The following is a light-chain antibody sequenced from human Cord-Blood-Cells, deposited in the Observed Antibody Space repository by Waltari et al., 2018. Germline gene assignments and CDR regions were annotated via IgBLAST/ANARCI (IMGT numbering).Light chain of an antibody. CDR3: MQGTHWPPWT. CDR1: QSVSSN. J-gene: IGKJ1*01. Sequence: EIVMTQSPATLSVSPGERATLSCRASQSVSSNLAWYQQKHGQAPRLLIYGASTRATGIPARFSGSGSGTDFTLKISRVEAEDVGVYYCMQGTHWPPWTFGQGTKVEIK. V-gene: IGKV3-15*01. CDR2: GAS.